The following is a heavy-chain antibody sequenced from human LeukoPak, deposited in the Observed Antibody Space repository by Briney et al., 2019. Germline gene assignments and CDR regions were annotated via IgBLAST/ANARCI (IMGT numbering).Heavy chain of an antibody. J-gene: IGHJ5*02. D-gene: IGHD2-8*01. CDR1: GFTLSSYS. Sequence: GGSLRLSCAASGFTLSSYSMNWVRHAPGKGLECVSSIRSSSSHIYYADSVKGRFTISRDNAKNSLYLQMNSLRAEDTAVYYCARDSHMLTRWSPTTAFDPWGEGTLVTVSS. CDR2: IRSSSSHI. CDR3: ARDSHMLTRWSPTTAFDP. V-gene: IGHV3-21*01.